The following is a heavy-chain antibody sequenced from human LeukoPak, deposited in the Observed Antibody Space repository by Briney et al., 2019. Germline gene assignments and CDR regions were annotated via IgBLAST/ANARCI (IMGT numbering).Heavy chain of an antibody. D-gene: IGHD3-16*02. CDR1: GFTFSSYT. CDR2: ISSSSYI. J-gene: IGHJ5*02. Sequence: PGGSLRLSCAASGFTFSSYTMNWVRQAPGKGLEWVSSISSSSYIYYADSVKGRFTSSRDNAKNSLYLQMNSLRAEDTAVYYCARDRVGDYIWGSYRPDWFDPWGQGTLVTVSS. CDR3: ARDRVGDYIWGSYRPDWFDP. V-gene: IGHV3-21*01.